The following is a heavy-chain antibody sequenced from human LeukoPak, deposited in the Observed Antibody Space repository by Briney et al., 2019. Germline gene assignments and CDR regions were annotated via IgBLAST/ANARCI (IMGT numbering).Heavy chain of an antibody. CDR1: GGSISSYY. V-gene: IGHV4-59*01. J-gene: IGHJ4*02. Sequence: SETLSLTCTVSGGSISSYYWSWIRQPPGKGLEWIGYIYHSGSSIYNPSLKSRVTISVDTSKNQFSLKLRSVTPADTAVYYCAGAGPDSGGWLLPSIDYWGQGTLVTVSS. CDR2: IYHSGSS. D-gene: IGHD6-19*01. CDR3: AGAGPDSGGWLLPSIDY.